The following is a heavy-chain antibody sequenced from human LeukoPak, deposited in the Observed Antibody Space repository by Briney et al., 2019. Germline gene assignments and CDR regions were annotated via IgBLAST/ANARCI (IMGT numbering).Heavy chain of an antibody. CDR1: GFTFSNAW. D-gene: IGHD6-13*01. V-gene: IGHV3-15*01. Sequence: GGSLRLSCAASGFTFSNAWMSWARQAPGKGLEWVGRIKSKTDGGTTDYAAPVKGRFTISRDDSKNTLYLQMNSLKTEDTAVYYCTTVRGYSSSWFWDWGQGTLVTVSS. CDR2: IKSKTDGGTT. CDR3: TTVRGYSSSWFWD. J-gene: IGHJ4*02.